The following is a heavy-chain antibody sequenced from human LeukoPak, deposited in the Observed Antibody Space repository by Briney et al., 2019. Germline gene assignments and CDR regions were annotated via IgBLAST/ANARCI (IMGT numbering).Heavy chain of an antibody. CDR1: GYTFSHYA. CDR3: ARVYYYGSGNIREIGY. D-gene: IGHD3-10*01. V-gene: IGHV1-3*01. Sequence: ASVKVSCKASGYTFSHYAMQWVRQAPGQRLEWMGWINAGNGDTKYSLKFQGGVTITRDTSASTAYMELSSLRSEDTAVYYCARVYYYGSGNIREIGYWGQGTLVTVSS. J-gene: IGHJ4*02. CDR2: INAGNGDT.